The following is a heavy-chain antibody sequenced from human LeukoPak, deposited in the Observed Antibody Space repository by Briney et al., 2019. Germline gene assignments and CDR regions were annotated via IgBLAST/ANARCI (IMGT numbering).Heavy chain of an antibody. D-gene: IGHD3-10*01. J-gene: IGHJ6*03. CDR1: GFTFSSYW. Sequence: GGSLRLSCAASGFTFSSYWMHWVRQAPGKGLVWVSRIYNDGSSTSYADSVKGRFTISRDNAKSTLYLQMNSLRAEDTAVYYCARDRSLNYYYCMDVWGKGTTVTVSS. CDR2: IYNDGSST. CDR3: ARDRSLNYYYCMDV. V-gene: IGHV3-74*01.